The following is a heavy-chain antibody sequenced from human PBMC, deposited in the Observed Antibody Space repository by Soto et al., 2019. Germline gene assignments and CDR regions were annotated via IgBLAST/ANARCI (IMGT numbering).Heavy chain of an antibody. J-gene: IGHJ6*02. CDR2: IHPGWGA. V-gene: IGHV4-59*08. D-gene: IGHD3-10*01. CDR1: GGSISAYY. Sequence: SETLSLTCTISGGSISAYYWGWIRQPPGKGLEWIGYIHPGWGANYNPSLKSRVTISLDTSKTQISLELSSMTAADAALYYCVRQGFGALHGLVDVWRQGTTVTVSS. CDR3: VRQGFGALHGLVDV.